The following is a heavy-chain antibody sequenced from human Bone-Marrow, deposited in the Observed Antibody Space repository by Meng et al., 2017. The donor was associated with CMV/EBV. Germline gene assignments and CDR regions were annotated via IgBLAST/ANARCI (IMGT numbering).Heavy chain of an antibody. D-gene: IGHD6-19*01. CDR1: GFTFSSYS. V-gene: IGHV3-21*01. J-gene: IGHJ4*02. CDR3: ATYIAVAGNYLDY. CDR2: ISSSSSYI. Sequence: GGSLRLSCAASGFTFSSYSMNWVRQAPGKGLEWVSSISSSSSYIYYADSVKGRFTISRDNAKNSLYLQMNSLRAEDTAVYYCATYIAVAGNYLDYWGQGTLVTVSS.